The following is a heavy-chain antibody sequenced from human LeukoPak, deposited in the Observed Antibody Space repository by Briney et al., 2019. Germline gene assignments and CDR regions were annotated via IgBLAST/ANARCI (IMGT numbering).Heavy chain of an antibody. Sequence: ASVKVSCKASGYTFTSYAMHWVRQAPGQRLEWMGWINAGNGNTKYSQKFQGRVTITRDTSASTAYMELSSPRSEDTAVYYCVRDRSDSSSWYGGDDWFDPWGQGTLVTVSS. CDR1: GYTFTSYA. CDR2: INAGNGNT. V-gene: IGHV1-3*01. D-gene: IGHD6-13*01. J-gene: IGHJ5*02. CDR3: VRDRSDSSSWYGGDDWFDP.